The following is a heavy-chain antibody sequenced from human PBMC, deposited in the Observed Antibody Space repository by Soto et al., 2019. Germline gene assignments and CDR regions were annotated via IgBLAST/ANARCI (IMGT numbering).Heavy chain of an antibody. CDR1: GDSVSSNSGA. J-gene: IGHJ4*02. CDR3: ARTQSVFDY. Sequence: LSLTCAISGDSVSSNSGAWNWIRQSPSRGLEWLGRTYYRSKCYSEYAVSVRGRITINPDTSKNQFSLQLNSVTPEDSAVYYCARTQSVFDYWGQGTQVTVSS. CDR2: TYYRSKCYS. V-gene: IGHV6-1*01.